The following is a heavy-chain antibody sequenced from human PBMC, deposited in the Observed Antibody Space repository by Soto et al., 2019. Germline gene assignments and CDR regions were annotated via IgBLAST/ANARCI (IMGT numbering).Heavy chain of an antibody. CDR3: AREVPYGYSRFDY. D-gene: IGHD5-18*01. CDR1: GYTFPNHV. Sequence: VASVKVSFKTSGYTFPNHVIHWVRQAPGQRLEWIGWVNAGNDNTKWSREFQGRLTLTKDTSATTAYMELSSLTPEDTAIYFCAREVPYGYSRFDYWGQGTLVTVSS. CDR2: VNAGNDNT. J-gene: IGHJ4*02. V-gene: IGHV1-3*01.